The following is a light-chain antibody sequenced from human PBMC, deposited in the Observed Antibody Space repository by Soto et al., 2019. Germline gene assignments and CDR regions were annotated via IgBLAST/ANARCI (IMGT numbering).Light chain of an antibody. V-gene: IGLV2-14*01. CDR2: DVS. CDR3: SSYTGSSNIGV. Sequence: QSVLTQPASVSGSPGQSITISCTGTSSDVGGYNYVSWYQQHPGKAPKLMIYDVSNRPSGVSNRFSGSKTGNTASLTISGLQAEDEADYYCSSYTGSSNIGVFGTGTKLTVL. CDR1: SSDVGGYNY. J-gene: IGLJ1*01.